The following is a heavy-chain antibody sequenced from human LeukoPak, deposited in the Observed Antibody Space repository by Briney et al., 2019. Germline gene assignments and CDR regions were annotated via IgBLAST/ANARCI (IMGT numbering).Heavy chain of an antibody. J-gene: IGHJ6*03. Sequence: GSLRLSCAVSGFTFSSYSMNWVRQAPGKGLEWVSYISSSSRIIYYADSVKGRFTISRDNAKNSLYLQMNSLRAEDTAVYYCARDQEIRYSSSWYYYYYMDVWGKGTTVTVSS. CDR3: ARDQEIRYSSSWYYYYYMDV. V-gene: IGHV3-48*04. D-gene: IGHD6-13*01. CDR1: GFTFSSYS. CDR2: ISSSSRII.